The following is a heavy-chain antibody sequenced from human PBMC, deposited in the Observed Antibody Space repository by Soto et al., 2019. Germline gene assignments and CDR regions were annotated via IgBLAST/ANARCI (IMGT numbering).Heavy chain of an antibody. J-gene: IGHJ4*01. V-gene: IGHV3-15*07. CDR2: IKSKTDGGTT. Sequence: PGGSLRLSCAASGFTFGSAWINWVGQAPGKGMEWVGRIKSKTDGGTTDFATSVKGRFAISRDDSINMVFMQMNSLKTEDTAVYYCTTDSYITMIPVQFEYWGHGTLVTVSS. CDR1: GFTFGSAW. D-gene: IGHD3-22*01. CDR3: TTDSYITMIPVQFEY.